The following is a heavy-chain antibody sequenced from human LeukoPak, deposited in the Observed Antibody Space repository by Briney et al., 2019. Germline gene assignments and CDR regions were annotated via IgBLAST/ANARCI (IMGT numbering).Heavy chain of an antibody. Sequence: ASVKVSCRASGYTFTSYGISWVRQAPGQGLEWMGWISAYNGNTNYAQKLQGRVTMTTDTSTSTAYMELKSLRSDDTAVYYCARILLWFGEPYASDIWGQGTMVTVSS. D-gene: IGHD3-10*01. V-gene: IGHV1-18*01. CDR3: ARILLWFGEPYASDI. CDR2: ISAYNGNT. CDR1: GYTFTSYG. J-gene: IGHJ3*02.